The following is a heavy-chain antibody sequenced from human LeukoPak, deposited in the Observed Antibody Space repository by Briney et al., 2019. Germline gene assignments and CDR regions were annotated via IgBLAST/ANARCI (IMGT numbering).Heavy chain of an antibody. J-gene: IGHJ4*02. D-gene: IGHD3-10*01. CDR2: INHSGST. CDR1: GGSFSGYY. Sequence: PSETLSLTCAVYGGSFSGYYWSWIRQPPGKGLEWIGEINHSGSTNYNPSLKSRVTISVDTSKNQFSLKLSSVTAADTAVYYCARGTTTMDLPLGLDYWGQGTLVTVSS. CDR3: ARGTTTMDLPLGLDY. V-gene: IGHV4-34*01.